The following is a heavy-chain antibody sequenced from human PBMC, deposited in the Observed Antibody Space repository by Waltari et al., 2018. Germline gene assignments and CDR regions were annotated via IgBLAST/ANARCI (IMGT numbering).Heavy chain of an antibody. J-gene: IGHJ6*03. V-gene: IGHV1-2*02. Sequence: QVQLVQSGDEVKKPGASVKVSCKASGYTFTGYYMHWVRQAPGQGPEWMGWINPNSGGTNYAQKFQGRVTMTRDTSISTAYMELSRLRSDDTAVYYCARGPDIVATISDYYYYMDVWGKGTTVTVSS. D-gene: IGHD5-12*01. CDR1: GYTFTGYY. CDR3: ARGPDIVATISDYYYYMDV. CDR2: INPNSGGT.